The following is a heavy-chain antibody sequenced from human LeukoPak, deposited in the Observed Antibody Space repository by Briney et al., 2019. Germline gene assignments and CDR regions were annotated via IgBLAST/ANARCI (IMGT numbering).Heavy chain of an antibody. J-gene: IGHJ3*02. Sequence: ASVKVSCKASGYTFTSYGINWVRQAPGQGLEWMGWINPYNDNANYAQKLQGRVTMTTDTSTSTAYMELRSLRSDDTAVYYCARVLAVAGDAFDIWGQGTMVTVSS. CDR2: INPYNDNA. CDR3: ARVLAVAGDAFDI. D-gene: IGHD6-19*01. V-gene: IGHV1-18*01. CDR1: GYTFTSYG.